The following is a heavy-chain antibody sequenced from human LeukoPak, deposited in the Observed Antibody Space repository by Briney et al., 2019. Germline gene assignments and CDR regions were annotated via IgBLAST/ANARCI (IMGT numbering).Heavy chain of an antibody. V-gene: IGHV4-34*01. J-gene: IGHJ4*02. Sequence: KPSETLSLTCAVYGGSFSGYYWSWIRQPPGKGLEWIGEINHSGSTNYNPSLKSRVTISVDTSKNQFSLKLSSVTAADTAVYYCARGDWEQLVPFDYWGQGTLVTVSS. CDR1: GGSFSGYY. CDR2: INHSGST. D-gene: IGHD6-6*01. CDR3: ARGDWEQLVPFDY.